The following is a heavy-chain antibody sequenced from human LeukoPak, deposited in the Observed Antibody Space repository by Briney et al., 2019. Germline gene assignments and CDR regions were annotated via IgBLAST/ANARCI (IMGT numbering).Heavy chain of an antibody. CDR1: GGTFSSYA. D-gene: IGHD3-22*01. J-gene: IGHJ4*02. CDR3: ARDDYYDSSVYQRD. CDR2: IIPILGIA. V-gene: IGHV1-69*04. Sequence: SVKVSCKASGGTFSSYAISWVRQAPGQGLEWMGRIIPILGIANYAQKFQGRVTITADKSTSTAYMELSSLRSEDTAVYYCARDDYYDSSVYQRDWGRGTLFTVSS.